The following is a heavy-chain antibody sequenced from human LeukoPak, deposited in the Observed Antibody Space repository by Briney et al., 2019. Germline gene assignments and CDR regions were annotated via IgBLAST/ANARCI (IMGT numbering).Heavy chain of an antibody. Sequence: GGSLRLSCAASGFSFNKSWMSWVRQAPGKGLEWAANINEDGSEKYYVDSVKGRFTISRDNAQNSLYLQLNSLRAEDTAVYYCARGGDWYGSWGQGTLVTVSS. CDR2: INEDGSEK. CDR3: ARGGDWYGS. V-gene: IGHV3-7*01. J-gene: IGHJ5*01. CDR1: GFSFNKSW. D-gene: IGHD2-15*01.